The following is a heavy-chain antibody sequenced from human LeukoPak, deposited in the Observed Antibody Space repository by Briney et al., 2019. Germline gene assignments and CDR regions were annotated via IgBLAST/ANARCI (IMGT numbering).Heavy chain of an antibody. D-gene: IGHD6-19*01. CDR3: ARDGAVAGTKIDY. V-gene: IGHV1-18*01. CDR2: ISAYNGNT. Sequence: GWISAYNGNTNYAQKLQGRVTMTTDTSTSTAYMELRSLRSDDTAVYYCARDGAVAGTKIDYWGQGTLVTVSS. J-gene: IGHJ4*02.